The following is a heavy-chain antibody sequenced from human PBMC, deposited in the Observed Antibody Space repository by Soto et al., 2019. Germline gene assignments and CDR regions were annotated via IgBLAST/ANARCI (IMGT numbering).Heavy chain of an antibody. CDR2: IYYSGST. Sequence: QVQLQESGPGLVKPSQTLSLTCTVSGVSISSGGYYWSWMRQHPGKGLEWIGYIYYSGSTYYNPSLKSRVTISVDTSKNQFSLKLSSVTAADTAVYYCARTYGSGSVSHFDYWGQGTLVTVSS. V-gene: IGHV4-31*03. CDR1: GVSISSGGYY. J-gene: IGHJ4*02. CDR3: ARTYGSGSVSHFDY. D-gene: IGHD3-10*01.